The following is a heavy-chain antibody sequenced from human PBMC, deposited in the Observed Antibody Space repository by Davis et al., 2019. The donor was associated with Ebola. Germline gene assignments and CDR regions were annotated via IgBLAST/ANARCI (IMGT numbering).Heavy chain of an antibody. V-gene: IGHV4-31*03. J-gene: IGHJ6*02. CDR2: IYYSGST. Sequence: PSETLSLTCTVSGGSISSGGYYWSWIRQHPGKGLEWIGYIYYSGSTYYNPSLKSRVTISVDTSKNQFSLKLSSVTAADTAVYYCARVTHYYYGMDVWGQGTTVTVSS. CDR1: GGSISSGGYY. CDR3: ARVTHYYYGMDV.